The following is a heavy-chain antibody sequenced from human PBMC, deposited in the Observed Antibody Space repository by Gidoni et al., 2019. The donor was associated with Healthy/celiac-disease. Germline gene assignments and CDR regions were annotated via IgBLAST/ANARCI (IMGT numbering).Heavy chain of an antibody. V-gene: IGHV3-21*01. Sequence: EVQLVESGGGLVKPGGSLRLSCAASGFPFSSYSLTWVRQAPGKGLEWVSSISSSSSYIYSADSVKGRFTISRDNAKNSLYLQMNSLRAEDTAVYYCARDGGYCSGGSCSAYYFDYWGQGTLVTVSS. J-gene: IGHJ4*02. D-gene: IGHD2-15*01. CDR2: ISSSSSYI. CDR3: ARDGGYCSGGSCSAYYFDY. CDR1: GFPFSSYS.